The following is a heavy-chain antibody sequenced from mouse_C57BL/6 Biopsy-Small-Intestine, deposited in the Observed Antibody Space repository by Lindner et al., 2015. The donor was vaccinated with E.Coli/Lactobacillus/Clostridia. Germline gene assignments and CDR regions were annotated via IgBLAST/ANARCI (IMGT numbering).Heavy chain of an antibody. V-gene: IGHV14-4*01. CDR1: GFNIKDDY. J-gene: IGHJ2*01. CDR3: TTVYGNFYYFDY. CDR2: IDPENGDT. D-gene: IGHD2-1*01. Sequence: VQLQESGAELVRPGASVKLSCTASGFNIKDDYMHWVKQRPEQGLEWIGWIDPENGDTEYASKFQGKATITADTSSNTAYLQLSSLTSEDTAVYYCTTVYGNFYYFDYWGQDTTLTVSS.